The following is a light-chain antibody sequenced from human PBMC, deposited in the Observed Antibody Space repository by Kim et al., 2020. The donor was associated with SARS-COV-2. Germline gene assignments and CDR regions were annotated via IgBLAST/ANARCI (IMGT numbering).Light chain of an antibody. CDR3: SSYAGSNNVV. J-gene: IGLJ2*01. CDR1: SNDVGGYNY. Sequence: QSALTQPPSASGSLGESVTISCTGTSNDVGGYNYVSWYQQHPGKAPKFMIYDVSKRPSGVPDRFSGSKSGNTASLTVSGLQAEDEADYYCSSYAGSNNVVFGGGTQLTVL. V-gene: IGLV2-8*01. CDR2: DVS.